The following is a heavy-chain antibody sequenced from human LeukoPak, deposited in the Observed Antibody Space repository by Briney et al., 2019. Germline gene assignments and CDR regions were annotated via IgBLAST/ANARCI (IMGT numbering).Heavy chain of an antibody. Sequence: SETLSLTCAVYGGSFSGYYWSWIRQPPGKGLEWIGEINHSGSTNYNPSLKSRVTISVDTSKNQFSLKLSSVTAAVTAVYYRARGKYNRGYSYGNFDYWGQGTLVTVSS. CDR1: GGSFSGYY. D-gene: IGHD5-18*01. CDR2: INHSGST. J-gene: IGHJ4*02. V-gene: IGHV4-34*01. CDR3: ARGKYNRGYSYGNFDY.